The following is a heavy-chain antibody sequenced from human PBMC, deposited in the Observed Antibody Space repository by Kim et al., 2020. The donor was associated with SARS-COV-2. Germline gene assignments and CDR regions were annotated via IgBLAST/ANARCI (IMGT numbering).Heavy chain of an antibody. V-gene: IGHV4-59*01. Sequence: SETLSLTCTVSGGSISSYYWSWIRQPPGKGLEWIGYIYYSGSTHYNPSLKSRVTISVDTSKNQFSLKLSPVTAADTAVYYCARFPLWQPLDYWGQGTLVTVSS. J-gene: IGHJ4*02. D-gene: IGHD6-13*01. CDR2: IYYSGST. CDR3: ARFPLWQPLDY. CDR1: GGSISSYY.